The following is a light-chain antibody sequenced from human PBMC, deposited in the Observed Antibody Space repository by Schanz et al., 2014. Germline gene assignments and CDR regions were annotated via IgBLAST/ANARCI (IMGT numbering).Light chain of an antibody. CDR2: EVN. V-gene: IGLV2-8*01. Sequence: QSALNQPPSASGSPGQSVTISCTGTSSDVGAYDYVSWYQQHPGKVPKLIIYEVNKRPSGVPDRFSGSKSGNTASLTVSGLQADDEADYYCSSYAGSNNLVFGGGTKVTVL. CDR1: SSDVGAYDY. CDR3: SSYAGSNNLV. J-gene: IGLJ3*02.